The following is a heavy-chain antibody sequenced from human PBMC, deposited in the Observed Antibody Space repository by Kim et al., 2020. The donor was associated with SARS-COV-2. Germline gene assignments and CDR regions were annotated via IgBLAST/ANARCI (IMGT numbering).Heavy chain of an antibody. D-gene: IGHD4-17*01. V-gene: IGHV4-31*02. Sequence: NPSLKSWVTISVDTSKNPFSLKPSSVTAADTAVYYCARGGPSFTVPTPHYWGQGTLVTVSS. CDR3: ARGGPSFTVPTPHY. J-gene: IGHJ4*02.